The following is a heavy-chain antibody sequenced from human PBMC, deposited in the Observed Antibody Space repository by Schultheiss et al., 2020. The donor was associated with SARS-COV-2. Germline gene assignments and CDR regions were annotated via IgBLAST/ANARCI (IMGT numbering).Heavy chain of an antibody. CDR3: ARLYTSGPEFYFDY. D-gene: IGHD6-19*01. CDR1: GGSISSSSYY. Sequence: SETLSLTCTVSGGSISSSSYYWGWIRQSPGRGLEWIGHIHSTGNTDYNPSLESRVTISVDTSQNQFSLKLTSVTAADAAVYYCARLYTSGPEFYFDYWGQGTLVTVSS. CDR2: IHSTGNT. J-gene: IGHJ4*02. V-gene: IGHV4-61*05.